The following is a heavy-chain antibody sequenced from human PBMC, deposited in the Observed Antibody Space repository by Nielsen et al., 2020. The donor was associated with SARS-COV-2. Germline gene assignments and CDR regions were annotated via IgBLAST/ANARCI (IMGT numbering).Heavy chain of an antibody. Sequence: SVKVSCKASGGTFSSYAISWVRQAPGQGLEWMGGIIPIFDTANYAQKFQGRVTITADESTSTAYMELSSLRSEDTAVYYCARGYSYGSYYYYGMDVWGQGTTVTVSS. CDR1: GGTFSSYA. V-gene: IGHV1-69*13. D-gene: IGHD5-18*01. CDR3: ARGYSYGSYYYYGMDV. J-gene: IGHJ6*02. CDR2: IIPIFDTA.